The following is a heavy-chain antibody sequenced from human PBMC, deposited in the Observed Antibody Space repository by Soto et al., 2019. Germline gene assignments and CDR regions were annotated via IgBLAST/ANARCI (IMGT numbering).Heavy chain of an antibody. D-gene: IGHD3-22*01. V-gene: IGHV3-33*01. CDR1: GFTFSSYG. CDR2: IYYDGRNK. Sequence: QVQLVESGGGVVQPGRSLRLSCAASGFTFSSYGMHWVRQAPGKGLEWVAIIYYDGRNKYYADSVKGRFTISRDNSKNTLYLQMNSLRAEDTAVYYCATPCGGSNGYFIQHWGQGTLVTVSS. J-gene: IGHJ1*01. CDR3: ATPCGGSNGYFIQH.